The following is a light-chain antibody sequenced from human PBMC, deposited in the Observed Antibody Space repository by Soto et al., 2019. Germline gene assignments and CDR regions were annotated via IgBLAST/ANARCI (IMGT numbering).Light chain of an antibody. Sequence: QSVLTQPPSASGTPGQRVIISCSGSSSNLGSNSGNWYQQLPGTAPKLLIYNTYQRPLGVPDRFSGSKSGTSASLAISGLQSEDEAHYYCSSYTTSTTLEMIFGGGTKVTVL. CDR3: SSYTTSTTLEMI. CDR1: SSNLGSNS. CDR2: NTY. J-gene: IGLJ2*01. V-gene: IGLV1-44*01.